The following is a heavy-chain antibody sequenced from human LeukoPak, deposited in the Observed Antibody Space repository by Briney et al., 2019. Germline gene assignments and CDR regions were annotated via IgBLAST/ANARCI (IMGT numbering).Heavy chain of an antibody. CDR2: IKSDGSST. CDR1: GFTFSSHW. J-gene: IGHJ4*02. CDR3: GKEFSSGWFF. V-gene: IGHV3-74*01. D-gene: IGHD6-13*01. Sequence: GGSLRLSCAVSGFTFSSHWMRWVRQAPGKGLVWVSHIKSDGSSTFYADSVKGRFTISRDNSKDTLYLQLSGLRAEDTAIYYCGKEFSSGWFFWGQGTLVSVSS.